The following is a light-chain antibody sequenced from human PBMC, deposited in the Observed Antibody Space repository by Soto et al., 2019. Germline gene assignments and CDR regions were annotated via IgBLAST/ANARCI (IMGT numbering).Light chain of an antibody. V-gene: IGKV1-6*01. Sequence: AIQMTQSPSSLSASVGDRVTITCRASQDIRKDLAWYQQKPGKAPQILIYGASTLQTGVASRFSGSGSATDLTLTISRLQPEDSAAYYCLQDYNYPFTFGQGTKLDIK. CDR1: QDIRKD. CDR2: GAS. CDR3: LQDYNYPFT. J-gene: IGKJ2*01.